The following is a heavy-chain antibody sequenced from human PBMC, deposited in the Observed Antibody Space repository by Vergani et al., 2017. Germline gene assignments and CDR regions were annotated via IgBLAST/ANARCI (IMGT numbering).Heavy chain of an antibody. J-gene: IGHJ6*02. CDR2: IRSKAYGGTT. V-gene: IGHV3-49*03. D-gene: IGHD3-3*01. CDR1: GFTFGDYA. CDR3: AKDRFPDTSGGFGMDV. Sequence: EVQLVESGGGLVQPGRSLRLSCTASGFTFGDYAMSWFRQAPGKGLGWVGFIRSKAYGGTTEYAASVKGRFTISRDDSKSIAYLQMNSLKTEDTAVYYCAKDRFPDTSGGFGMDVWGQGTTVTVSS.